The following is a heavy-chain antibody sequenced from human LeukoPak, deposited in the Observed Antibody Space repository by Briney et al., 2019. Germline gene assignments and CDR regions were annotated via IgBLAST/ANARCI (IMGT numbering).Heavy chain of an antibody. V-gene: IGHV4-30-4*08. J-gene: IGHJ5*02. CDR1: GGSISSGDYY. CDR2: TYYSGST. Sequence: SQTLSLTCTVSGGSISSGDYYWSWIRQPPGKGLEWIGYTYYSGSTYYNPSLKSRVTISVDTSKNQFSLKLSSVTAADTAVYYCARDFRGGYNWFDPWGQGTLVSVSS. D-gene: IGHD2-15*01. CDR3: ARDFRGGYNWFDP.